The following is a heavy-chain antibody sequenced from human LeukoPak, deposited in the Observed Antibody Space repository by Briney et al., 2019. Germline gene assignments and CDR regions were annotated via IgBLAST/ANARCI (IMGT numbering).Heavy chain of an antibody. J-gene: IGHJ4*02. CDR2: IDDSGDT. V-gene: IGHV1-2*02. D-gene: IGHD5-12*01. CDR3: ARGRGWLRLDF. Sequence: ASVKVSCKASGYTFSGYYIHWVRQAPGQGLEWMGWIDDSGDTYYARNLQGRVTMTRDTSISTSYMDLSSLTSDDTAIYHCARGRGWLRLDFWGQGTLVTVSS. CDR1: GYTFSGYY.